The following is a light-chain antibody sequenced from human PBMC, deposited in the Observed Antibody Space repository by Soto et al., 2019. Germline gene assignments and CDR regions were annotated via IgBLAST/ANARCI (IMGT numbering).Light chain of an antibody. Sequence: DVQMTQSPSTPSASVADRVTITCRASQSINNLLAWYQQKPGKAPKFLIYDVSTLESGVPSRFSGSGSGTEFTLTISSLQPEDFATYYCQQYDSYPLTFGGGTKVDIK. CDR3: QQYDSYPLT. J-gene: IGKJ4*01. CDR1: QSINNL. V-gene: IGKV1-5*01. CDR2: DVS.